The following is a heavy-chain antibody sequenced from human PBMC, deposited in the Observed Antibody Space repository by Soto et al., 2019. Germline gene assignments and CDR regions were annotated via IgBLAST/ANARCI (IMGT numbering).Heavy chain of an antibody. CDR3: ATRGQQLVGLDY. D-gene: IGHD6-13*01. CDR2: ISGSGGST. V-gene: IGHV3-23*01. Sequence: EVQMLESGGGLVQPGGSLRLSCAASGFTFSSYAMSWVRQAPGKGLEWVSAISGSGGSTYYADSVKGRFTISRDNSKNTLYLQMNSLRAEDTAVYYCATRGQQLVGLDYWGQGTLVTVSS. J-gene: IGHJ4*02. CDR1: GFTFSSYA.